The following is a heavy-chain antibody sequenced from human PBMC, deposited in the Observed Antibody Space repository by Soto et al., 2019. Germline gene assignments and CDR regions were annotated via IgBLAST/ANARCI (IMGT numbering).Heavy chain of an antibody. CDR1: GGSISSGGNS. J-gene: IGHJ4*02. Sequence: QLQLQESGSGLVKPSQTLSLTCAVSGGSISSGGNSWSWIRQPPGKGLEWIGYIYHSGSTYYNPALKSRVTISVDRSKNQCSLTLSSVTAADTAVYYCARAGGLGAVAVDYWDQGTLVTVSS. CDR3: ARAGGLGAVAVDY. V-gene: IGHV4-30-2*01. CDR2: IYHSGST. D-gene: IGHD6-19*01.